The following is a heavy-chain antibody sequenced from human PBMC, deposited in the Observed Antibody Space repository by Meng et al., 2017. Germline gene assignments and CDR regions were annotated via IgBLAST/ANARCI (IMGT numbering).Heavy chain of an antibody. J-gene: IGHJ4*02. CDR2: IYSGGST. Sequence: EVQVVVSGGGLVQPGGSLRLSCAASGFTVRSNYMSWVRQAPGKGLEWVSVIYSGGSTYYADSVKGRFTISRDNSKNTLYLQMNSLRAEDTAVYYCARDGLYYYDSSGLDYWGQGTLVTVSS. CDR3: ARDGLYYYDSSGLDY. V-gene: IGHV3-66*02. D-gene: IGHD3-22*01. CDR1: GFTVRSNY.